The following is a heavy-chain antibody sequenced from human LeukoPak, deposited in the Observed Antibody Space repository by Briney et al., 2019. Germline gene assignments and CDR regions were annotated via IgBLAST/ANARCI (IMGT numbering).Heavy chain of an antibody. J-gene: IGHJ4*02. CDR1: GFTLTELS. CDR2: FDPEDGEI. Sequence: PGASVKVSCKVSGFTLTELSMHWVRQAPGKGLEWMGGFDPEDGEIIYAQNFQDRVTMTEDTSADTAYMELSSLRSDDTAVYYCATMLRGIVVPRFDDWGQGTLLTVSS. CDR3: ATMLRGIVVPRFDD. V-gene: IGHV1-24*01. D-gene: IGHD3-10*01.